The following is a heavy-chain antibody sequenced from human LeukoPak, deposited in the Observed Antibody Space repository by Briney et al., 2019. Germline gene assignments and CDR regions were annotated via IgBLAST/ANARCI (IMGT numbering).Heavy chain of an antibody. CDR2: LIPVFETP. CDR3: ARARKRFGELSLGRPAFQH. CDR1: GGTFTTYT. V-gene: IGHV1-69*13. D-gene: IGHD3-16*02. J-gene: IGHJ1*01. Sequence: SVKVSCKASGGTFTTYTINWGPQAPGQGLEWMGGLIPVFETPNYAQNFQGRLTISADESTSTAHMELTSLRPQDTAVYYCARARKRFGELSLGRPAFQHWGQGTLVTASS.